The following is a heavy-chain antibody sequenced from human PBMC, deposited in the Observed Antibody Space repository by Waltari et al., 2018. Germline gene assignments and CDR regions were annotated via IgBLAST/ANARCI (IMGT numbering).Heavy chain of an antibody. J-gene: IGHJ4*02. D-gene: IGHD3-22*01. CDR1: GFTFSSYG. CDR2: ISYDGSNK. CDR3: AKDAHYYDSSGLDY. V-gene: IGHV3-30*18. Sequence: QVQLVESGGGVVQPGRSLRLSCAASGFTFSSYGMPWVRPAPGKGLEWVAVISYDGSNKYYADSVKGRFTISRDNSKNTLYLQMNSLRAEDTAVYYCAKDAHYYDSSGLDYWGQGTLVTVSS.